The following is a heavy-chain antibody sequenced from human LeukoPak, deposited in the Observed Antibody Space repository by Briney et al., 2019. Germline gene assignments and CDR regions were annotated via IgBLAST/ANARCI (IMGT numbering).Heavy chain of an antibody. CDR3: AKGTMYYFDY. CDR1: GFTLSSYA. CDR2: ISYDGSNK. Sequence: GRSLRLSCAASGFTLSSYAMHWVRQAPGKGLEWVAVISYDGSNKYYADSVKGRFTISRDNSKNTLYLQMNSLRAEDTAVYYCAKGTMYYFDYWGQGTLVTVSS. J-gene: IGHJ4*02. V-gene: IGHV3-30-3*01.